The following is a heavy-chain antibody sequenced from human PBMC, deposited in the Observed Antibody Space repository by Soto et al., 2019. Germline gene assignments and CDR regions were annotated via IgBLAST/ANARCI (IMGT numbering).Heavy chain of an antibody. V-gene: IGHV3-7*01. Sequence: EVQLVESGGGLVQPGGSLRLSCATFEFTFSAYWMSWVRQAPGKGLEWVANIRQDGGEKYYVDSVKGRFTISRDNAKNSVYLQMNSLRVEDTAIYYCAIEYGDHLKCFDYWGPGTLVTVSS. CDR3: AIEYGDHLKCFDY. D-gene: IGHD4-17*01. CDR2: IRQDGGEK. J-gene: IGHJ4*02. CDR1: EFTFSAYW.